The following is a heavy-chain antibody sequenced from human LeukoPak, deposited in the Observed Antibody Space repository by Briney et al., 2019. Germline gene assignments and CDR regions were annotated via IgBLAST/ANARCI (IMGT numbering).Heavy chain of an antibody. CDR1: GYTLTELS. D-gene: IGHD4-23*01. CDR3: ARADGGNSPFDY. V-gene: IGHV1-24*01. CDR2: FDPEDGET. Sequence: ASVKVSCKVSGYTLTELSMHWVRQAPGKGLEWMGGFDPEDGETIYAQKFQGRVTMTEDTSTDTAYMELSSLRSEDTAVYYCARADGGNSPFDYWGQGTLVTVSS. J-gene: IGHJ4*02.